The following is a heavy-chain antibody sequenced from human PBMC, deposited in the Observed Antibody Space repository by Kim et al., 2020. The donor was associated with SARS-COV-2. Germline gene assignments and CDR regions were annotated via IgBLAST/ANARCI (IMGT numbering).Heavy chain of an antibody. D-gene: IGHD3-22*01. J-gene: IGHJ1*01. V-gene: IGHV4-39*01. CDR1: GGSISSSSYY. CDR3: ARQLRPPYYYDSSGYPEYFQH. Sequence: SETLSLTCTVSGGSISSSSYYWGWIRQPPGKGLEWIGSIYYSGSTYYNPSLKSRVTISVDTSKNQFSLKLSSVTAADTAVYYCARQLRPPYYYDSSGYPEYFQHWGQGTLVTVSS. CDR2: IYYSGST.